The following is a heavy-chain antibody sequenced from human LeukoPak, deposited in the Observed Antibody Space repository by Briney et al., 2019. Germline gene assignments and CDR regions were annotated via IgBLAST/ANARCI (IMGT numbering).Heavy chain of an antibody. CDR3: AKDYLVLRFLEWLSNYFDY. CDR1: GFTVSSNY. V-gene: IGHV3-23*01. D-gene: IGHD3-3*01. CDR2: ISGSGGST. J-gene: IGHJ4*02. Sequence: GGSLRLSCAASGFTVSSNYMSWVRQAPGKGLEWVSAISGSGGSTYYADSVKGRFTISRDNSKNTLYLQMNSLRAEDTAVYYCAKDYLVLRFLEWLSNYFDYWGQGTLVTVSS.